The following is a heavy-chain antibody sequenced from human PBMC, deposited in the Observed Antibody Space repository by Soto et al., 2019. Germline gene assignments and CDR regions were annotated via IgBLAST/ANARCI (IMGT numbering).Heavy chain of an antibody. CDR2: ISSSGSTI. CDR3: AGEPYYDFWSGYLYGMDV. D-gene: IGHD3-3*01. J-gene: IGHJ6*02. CDR1: GFTFSSYE. V-gene: IGHV3-48*03. Sequence: GGSLRLYCAASGFTFSSYEMNWDRQAPGKGLEWVSYISSSGSTIYYADSVKGRFTISRDNAKNSLYLQMNSLRAEDTAVYYCAGEPYYDFWSGYLYGMDVWGQGTTVTVSS.